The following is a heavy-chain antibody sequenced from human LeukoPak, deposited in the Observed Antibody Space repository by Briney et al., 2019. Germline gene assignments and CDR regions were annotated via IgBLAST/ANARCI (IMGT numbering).Heavy chain of an antibody. V-gene: IGHV1-18*01. CDR2: ISAYDGNT. CDR1: GYTFTSNG. Sequence: ASVKVSCKASGYTFTSNGISWVRQAPGQGLEWMGWISAYDGNTNYEQKLQGRVTMTTDTSTSTAYMELRSLRSDDTAVYYCASLKNSYDSSGYLVTDAFDIWGQGTMVTVSS. D-gene: IGHD3-22*01. J-gene: IGHJ3*02. CDR3: ASLKNSYDSSGYLVTDAFDI.